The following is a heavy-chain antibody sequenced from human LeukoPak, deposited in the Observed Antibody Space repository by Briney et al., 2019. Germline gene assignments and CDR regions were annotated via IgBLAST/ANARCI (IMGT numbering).Heavy chain of an antibody. V-gene: IGHV5-51*01. Sequence: GESLKISCKASGYSFTSHWIGWVRQMPGKGLEWMGIIDPSDSETRYTPSFQGHVTISVDKSLTTADLQWNSLKASATAMYYCARQPAMGRSGDYWGQGTLVTVSS. D-gene: IGHD7-27*01. CDR1: GYSFTSHW. J-gene: IGHJ4*02. CDR3: ARQPAMGRSGDY. CDR2: IDPSDSET.